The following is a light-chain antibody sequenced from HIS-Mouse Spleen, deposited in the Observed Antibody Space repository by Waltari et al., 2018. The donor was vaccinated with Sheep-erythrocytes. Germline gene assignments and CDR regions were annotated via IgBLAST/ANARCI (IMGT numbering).Light chain of an antibody. J-gene: IGLJ3*02. CDR1: SSDVGGYNY. CDR3: SSYAGSNNFEV. V-gene: IGLV2-8*01. CDR2: EVS. Sequence: QSALTQPPSASGSPGQSVTISCTGTSSDVGGYNYVSWYQQHPGKAPTLMIYEVSKRPSGVPDRFSGSKSGNTASLTVSGLQAEDEADYYCSSYAGSNNFEVFGGGTKLTVL.